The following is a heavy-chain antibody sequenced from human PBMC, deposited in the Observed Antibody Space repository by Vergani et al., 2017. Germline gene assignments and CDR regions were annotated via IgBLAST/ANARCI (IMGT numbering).Heavy chain of an antibody. V-gene: IGHV4-31*03. D-gene: IGHD2-21*01. CDR1: GDSLSSSDHY. CDR2: IFRSGTT. Sequence: QVQLQESGPGLVKPSQTLSITCTVSGDSLSSSDHYWSWIRQRSDKGLEWVGHIFRSGTTYYNPSLKSRLIMSVDTSKNQFSLKLTSVTAADTAMYYCARENVVIARIFDFWGQGTLVTVSS. J-gene: IGHJ4*02. CDR3: ARENVVIARIFDF.